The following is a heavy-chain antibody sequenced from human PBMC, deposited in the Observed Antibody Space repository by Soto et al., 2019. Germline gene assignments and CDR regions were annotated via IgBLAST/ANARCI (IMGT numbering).Heavy chain of an antibody. J-gene: IGHJ6*02. CDR2: IVVGSGNT. Sequence: ASVKVSCKASGFTFTSSAVQWVRQARGQRLEWIGWIVVGSGNTNYAQKFQERVTITRDMSTSTAYMELSSLRSEDTAVYYCAADSGNKLNYYYYYGMDVWGQGTTVTVSS. CDR1: GFTFTSSA. CDR3: AADSGNKLNYYYYYGMDV. V-gene: IGHV1-58*01. D-gene: IGHD3-10*01.